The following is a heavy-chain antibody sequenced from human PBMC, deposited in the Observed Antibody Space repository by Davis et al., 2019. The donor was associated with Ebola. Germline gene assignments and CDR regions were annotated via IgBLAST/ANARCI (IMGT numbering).Heavy chain of an antibody. V-gene: IGHV4-30-2*01. D-gene: IGHD2-2*02. J-gene: IGHJ5*02. CDR2: MYLGGST. CDR1: GGSISSGGYS. CDR3: ARGVVPGVIGWGWFDP. Sequence: MPSETLSLTCAAPGGSISSGGYSWSWIRQPPGKGLEWIGYMYLGGSTYYNPSLKSRLTISVDRSKNQFSLKLSSVTAADTAVYYCARGVVPGVIGWGWFDPWGQGTLVTVSS.